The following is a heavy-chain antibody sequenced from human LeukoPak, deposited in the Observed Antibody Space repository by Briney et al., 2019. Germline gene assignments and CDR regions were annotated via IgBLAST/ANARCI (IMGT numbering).Heavy chain of an antibody. J-gene: IGHJ3*02. CDR2: INPNSGGT. CDR1: GYTFTGYY. V-gene: IGHV1-2*02. CDR3: ARDRRFYERAFDI. Sequence: ASVKVSCKASGYTFTGYYMHWVRQAPGQGLEWMGWINPNSGGTNYAQKFQGRVTMTRDTSISTAYMELSRLRSDDMAVYYCARDRRFYERAFDIWGQGTMVTVSS. D-gene: IGHD2/OR15-2a*01.